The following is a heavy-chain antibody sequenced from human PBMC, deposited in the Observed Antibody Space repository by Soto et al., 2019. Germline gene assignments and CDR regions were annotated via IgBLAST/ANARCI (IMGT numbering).Heavy chain of an antibody. V-gene: IGHV1-18*04. CDR3: AKDHVRGVSFDY. CDR1: GYTFTSFG. Sequence: ASVKVSCKASGYTFTSFGISWVRQAPGQGLEWMGWISAYNGNTNYAQTLQGRVTMTTETPTSTAYMELRSLRSDDTAVYYCAKDHVRGVSFDYWGQGTLVTVSS. D-gene: IGHD3-10*01. CDR2: ISAYNGNT. J-gene: IGHJ4*02.